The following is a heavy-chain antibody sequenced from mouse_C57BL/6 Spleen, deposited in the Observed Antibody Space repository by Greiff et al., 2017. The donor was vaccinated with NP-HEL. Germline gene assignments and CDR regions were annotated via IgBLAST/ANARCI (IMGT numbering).Heavy chain of an antibody. D-gene: IGHD2-4*01. J-gene: IGHJ4*01. Sequence: VQLQQSGPELVKPGASVKISCKASGYAFSSSWMNWVKQRPGKGLEWIGRIYPGDGDTNYHGKFKGKATLTADKSSSTAYMQLSSLTSEDSAVYFFAREGLRRGYYYAMDYWGQGPSVTVSS. CDR2: IYPGDGDT. V-gene: IGHV1-82*01. CDR3: AREGLRRGYYYAMDY. CDR1: GYAFSSSW.